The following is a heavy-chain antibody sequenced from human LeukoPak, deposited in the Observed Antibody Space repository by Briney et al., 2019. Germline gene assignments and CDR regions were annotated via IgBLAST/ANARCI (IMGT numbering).Heavy chain of an antibody. CDR1: GFTFSYYS. J-gene: IGHJ4*02. Sequence: GGSLRLSCAASGFTFSYYSINWVRQAPGKGLEWVSSISSSSSYIYYAASVKGRFTISRDNAKNSLYLQMNSLRAEDTAVYYCARDRGSSIVGAADYWGQGTLVTVSS. D-gene: IGHD1-26*01. V-gene: IGHV3-21*01. CDR2: ISSSSSYI. CDR3: ARDRGSSIVGAADY.